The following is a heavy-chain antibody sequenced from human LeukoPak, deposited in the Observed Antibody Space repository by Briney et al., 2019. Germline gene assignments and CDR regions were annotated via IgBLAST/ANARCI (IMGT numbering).Heavy chain of an antibody. CDR2: INHGGST. CDR3: ARDGHSTPGV. D-gene: IGHD6-13*01. V-gene: IGHV4-34*01. J-gene: IGHJ6*02. Sequence: SETLSLTCAVYGGSFSDYYWSWIRQPPGKGLEWIGEINHGGSTNYNPSLKSRVTLSVDTSKNQFSLKLTSVTAADTAVYYCARDGHSTPGVWGQGTTVTVSS. CDR1: GGSFSDYY.